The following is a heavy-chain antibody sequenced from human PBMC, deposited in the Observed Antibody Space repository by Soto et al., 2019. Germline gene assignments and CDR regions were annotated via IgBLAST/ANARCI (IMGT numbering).Heavy chain of an antibody. D-gene: IGHD2-2*01. Sequence: ASVKVSCKVSGYTLTELSMHWVRQAPGKGLEWMGGFDPEDGETIYAQKFQGRVTMTEDTSTDTAYMELSSLRSEDTAVYYCNAAYCSSTSCPFDPWGQGTLVTVSS. CDR2: FDPEDGET. CDR1: GYTLTELS. V-gene: IGHV1-24*01. J-gene: IGHJ5*02. CDR3: NAAYCSSTSCPFDP.